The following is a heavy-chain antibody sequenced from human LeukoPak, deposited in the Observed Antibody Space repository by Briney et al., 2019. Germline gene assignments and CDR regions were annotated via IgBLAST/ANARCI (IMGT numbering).Heavy chain of an antibody. D-gene: IGHD3/OR15-3a*01. J-gene: IGHJ4*02. CDR1: GFTFSSDS. V-gene: IGHV3-48*01. CDR2: ISSSSSTM. Sequence: QPGGSLRLSCAASGFTFSSDSMNWVRQTPGKGLEWLSYISSSSSTMYYADSVKGRFIISRDNSKNTLYLQMNSLRAEDTALYYCAKDLGGIIWTFDYWGQGTLVTVSS. CDR3: AKDLGGIIWTFDY.